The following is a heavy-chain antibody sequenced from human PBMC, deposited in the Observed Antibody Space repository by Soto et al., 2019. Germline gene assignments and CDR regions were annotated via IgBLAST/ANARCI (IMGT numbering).Heavy chain of an antibody. J-gene: IGHJ3*02. CDR2: INPNSGGT. CDR3: VRDLSNPGSGDGAFDI. Sequence: ASVKVSCKASGYTITGYYMHWVRQTPGQGLEWMGWINPNSGGTNYAQKFQGWVTMTRDTSISTAYMELSRLRSDDTAVYYCVRDLSNPGSGDGAFDIWGQGTMVTVSS. CDR1: GYTITGYY. V-gene: IGHV1-2*04. D-gene: IGHD2-21*01.